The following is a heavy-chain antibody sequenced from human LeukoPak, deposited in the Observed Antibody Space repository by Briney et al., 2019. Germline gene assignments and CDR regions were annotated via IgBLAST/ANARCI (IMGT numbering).Heavy chain of an antibody. J-gene: IGHJ2*01. CDR1: GGSMSSYY. CDR3: ARGGSSGYYFLASVDL. Sequence: SETLSLTCTVSGGSMSSYYWSWLRQPPGKGLEWIGYIYYSGSTNYNPSLKSRVTISVDTSKNQFSLKLSSVTAADTAVYYCARGGSSGYYFLASVDLWGRGTLVTVSS. V-gene: IGHV4-59*01. D-gene: IGHD3-22*01. CDR2: IYYSGST.